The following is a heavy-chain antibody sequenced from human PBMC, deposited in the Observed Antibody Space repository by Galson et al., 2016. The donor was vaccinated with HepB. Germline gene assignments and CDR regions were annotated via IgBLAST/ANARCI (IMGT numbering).Heavy chain of an antibody. CDR1: GGSISSGDYY. D-gene: IGHD3-3*01. CDR3: ARGQYYDFWSGYSVSGNWFDP. CDR2: IYYSGTT. Sequence: TLSLTCTVSGGSISSGDYYWSWIRQHPGKGLEWIGYIYYSGTTYYNPSLKSRVTISVDTSKNHFSLKLSSVTAADTAVYYCARGQYYDFWSGYSVSGNWFDPWGQGTLVTVSS. J-gene: IGHJ5*02. V-gene: IGHV4-31*03.